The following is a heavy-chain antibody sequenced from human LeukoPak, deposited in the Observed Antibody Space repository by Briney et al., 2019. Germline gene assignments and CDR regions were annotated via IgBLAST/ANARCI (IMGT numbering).Heavy chain of an antibody. D-gene: IGHD6-19*01. J-gene: IGHJ4*02. CDR2: ISSSGSTI. Sequence: GGSLRLSCAASGFTFSSYWMSWVRQAPGKGLEWVSYISSSGSTIYYADSVKGRFTISRDNAKNSLYLQMNSLRAEDMALYYCAKARAGTYFDYWGQGTLVTVSS. CDR1: GFTFSSYW. V-gene: IGHV3-48*04. CDR3: AKARAGTYFDY.